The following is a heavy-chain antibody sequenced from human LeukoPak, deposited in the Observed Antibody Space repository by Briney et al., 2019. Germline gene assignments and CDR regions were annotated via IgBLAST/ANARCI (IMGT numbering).Heavy chain of an antibody. J-gene: IGHJ4*02. CDR3: ARDPTLYSSGWYYFDY. V-gene: IGHV3-30-3*01. Sequence: GGSLRLSCAASGFTFSSYAMHWVRQAPGKGLEWVAVISYDGGNKYYADSVKGRFTISRDNSKNTLYLQMNSLRAEDTAVYYCARDPTLYSSGWYYFDYWGQGTLVTVSS. CDR1: GFTFSSYA. D-gene: IGHD6-19*01. CDR2: ISYDGGNK.